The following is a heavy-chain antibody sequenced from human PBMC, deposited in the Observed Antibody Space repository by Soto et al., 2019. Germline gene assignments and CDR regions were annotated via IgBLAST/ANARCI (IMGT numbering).Heavy chain of an antibody. J-gene: IGHJ3*02. D-gene: IGHD3-3*01. CDR1: GGSISSGGYS. V-gene: IGHV4-30-2*01. CDR3: ALFGVVPDAFDI. Sequence: PSETLSLTCAVSGGSISSGGYSWSWIRQPPGKGLEWIGYIYHSGSTYYNPSLKSRVTISVDRSKNQFSLKLSSVTAADTAVYYCALFGVVPDAFDIWGQGTMVTVS. CDR2: IYHSGST.